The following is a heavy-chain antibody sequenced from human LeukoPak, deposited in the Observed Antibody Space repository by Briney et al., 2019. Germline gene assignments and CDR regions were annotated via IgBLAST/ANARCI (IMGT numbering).Heavy chain of an antibody. J-gene: IGHJ4*02. D-gene: IGHD3-10*01. V-gene: IGHV4-4*02. CDR2: IYHSGST. Sequence: SGTLSLTCAVSGGSISSSNWWSWVRQPPGKGLEWIGEIYHSGSTNYNPSLKSRVTISVDKSKNKFSLKLSSVTAADTAVDYCARYSGYYGSGSYYNVFDYWGQGTLVTVSS. CDR3: ARYSGYYGSGSYYNVFDY. CDR1: GGSISSSNW.